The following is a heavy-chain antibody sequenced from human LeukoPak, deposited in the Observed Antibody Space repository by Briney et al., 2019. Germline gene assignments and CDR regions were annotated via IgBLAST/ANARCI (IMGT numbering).Heavy chain of an antibody. CDR1: GGSISSSSYY. CDR3: ALTGGYSYGSIDY. Sequence: PSETLSLTCTVPGGSISSSSYYWGWIRQPPGKGLEWIGSIYYTGSTYYNPSLKSRVTISVDTSKNQFSLKVSSVTAADTAVYYCALTGGYSYGSIDYWGQGTLVTVSS. CDR2: IYYTGST. D-gene: IGHD5-18*01. V-gene: IGHV4-39*01. J-gene: IGHJ4*02.